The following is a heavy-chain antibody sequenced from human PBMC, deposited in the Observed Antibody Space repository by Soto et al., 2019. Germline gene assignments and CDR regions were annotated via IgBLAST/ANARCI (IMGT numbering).Heavy chain of an antibody. CDR3: ARDLRDCSGGSCYSSPGFPLDY. V-gene: IGHV3-21*01. D-gene: IGHD2-15*01. CDR2: ISSSSSYI. Sequence: GGSLRLSCAASGFTFSSYSMNWVRQAPGKGLEWVSSISSSSSYIYYADSVKGRFTISRDNAKNSLYLQMNSLRAEDTAVYYCARDLRDCSGGSCYSSPGFPLDYWGQGTLVTVSS. CDR1: GFTFSSYS. J-gene: IGHJ4*02.